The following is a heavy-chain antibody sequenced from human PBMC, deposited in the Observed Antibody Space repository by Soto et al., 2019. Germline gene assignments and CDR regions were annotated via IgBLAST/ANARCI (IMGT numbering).Heavy chain of an antibody. V-gene: IGHV4-59*01. CDR2: IYYSGST. CDR3: ARDLMSEGYCSGGSCYGAFDI. Sequence: SETLSLTCTVSGGSISSYYWSWIRQPPGKGLEWIGYIYYSGSTNYNPSLKRRVTISVDTSKNQFSLKLSSVTAADTAVYYCARDLMSEGYCSGGSCYGAFDIWGQGTMVTVSS. D-gene: IGHD2-15*01. J-gene: IGHJ3*02. CDR1: GGSISSYY.